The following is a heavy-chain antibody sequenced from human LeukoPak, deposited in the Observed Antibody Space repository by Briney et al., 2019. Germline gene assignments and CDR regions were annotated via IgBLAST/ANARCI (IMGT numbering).Heavy chain of an antibody. D-gene: IGHD2-2*01. V-gene: IGHV3-30*02. Sequence: GALRLSCAASGFTFSSYGMHWVRQAPGKGLEWVAFIRYDGSNKYYADSVKGRFTISRDNSKNTLYLQMNSLRAEDTAVYYCAKDWGDIVVVPAANYDYWGQGTLVTVSS. CDR2: IRYDGSNK. CDR3: AKDWGDIVVVPAANYDY. CDR1: GFTFSSYG. J-gene: IGHJ4*02.